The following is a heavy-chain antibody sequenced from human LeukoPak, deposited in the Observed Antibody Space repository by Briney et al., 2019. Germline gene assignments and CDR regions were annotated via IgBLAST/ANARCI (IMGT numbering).Heavy chain of an antibody. CDR1: GDSVSSNSAA. CDR3: ASVNSLGYSYGYYYYGMDV. CDR2: TYYRSKWYN. V-gene: IGHV6-1*01. J-gene: IGHJ6*02. Sequence: SQTLSLTCAISGDSVSSNSAAWNWIRQSPSRGLEWLGRTYYRSKWYNDNAVSVKSRITINPDTSKNQFSLQLNSVTPEDTAVYYCASVNSLGYSYGYYYYGMDVWGQGTTVTVSS. D-gene: IGHD5-18*01.